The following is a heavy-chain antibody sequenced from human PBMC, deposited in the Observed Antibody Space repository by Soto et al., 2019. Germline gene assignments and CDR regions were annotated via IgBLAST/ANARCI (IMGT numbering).Heavy chain of an antibody. CDR2: IIPILGIA. J-gene: IGHJ3*02. CDR3: ARASHVDIVATIGSAFAI. CDR1: GGTFSSYT. V-gene: IGHV1-69*02. D-gene: IGHD5-12*01. Sequence: ASVKVSCKASGGTFSSYTISWVRQAPGQGLEWMGRIIPILGIANYAQKFQGRVTITADKSTSTAYMELSSLRSEDTAVYYCARASHVDIVATIGSAFAIWGQGTMVTAS.